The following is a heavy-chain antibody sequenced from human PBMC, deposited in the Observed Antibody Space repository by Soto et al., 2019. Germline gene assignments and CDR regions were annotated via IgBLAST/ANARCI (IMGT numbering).Heavy chain of an antibody. CDR1: VFPFSSFG. Sequence: PGGSLRLSCAASVFPFSSFGMHWVRQGPDKGLEWVAVISSEGKNKFYADSVKGRFTISRDNSKNTLSLQIDSLRTDDTAVYYCAKDFYNDSISNWFDPWGQGTLVTVSS. J-gene: IGHJ5*02. CDR2: ISSEGKNK. CDR3: AKDFYNDSISNWFDP. D-gene: IGHD3-22*01. V-gene: IGHV3-30*18.